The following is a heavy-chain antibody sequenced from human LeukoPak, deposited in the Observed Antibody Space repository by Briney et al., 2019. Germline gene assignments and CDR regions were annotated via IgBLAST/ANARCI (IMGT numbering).Heavy chain of an antibody. J-gene: IGHJ4*02. D-gene: IGHD3-22*01. Sequence: ASVKVSCKASGYTFTGYYMHWVRQAPGQGLEWMGWINPNSGGTNYAQKFQGRVTMTRDTSISTAYMELSRLRPDDTAVYYCASYYYDSSGYFDWGQGTLVTVSS. CDR2: INPNSGGT. V-gene: IGHV1-2*02. CDR1: GYTFTGYY. CDR3: ASYYYDSSGYFD.